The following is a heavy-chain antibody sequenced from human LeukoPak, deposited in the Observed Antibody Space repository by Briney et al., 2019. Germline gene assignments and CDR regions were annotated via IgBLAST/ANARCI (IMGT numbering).Heavy chain of an antibody. CDR2: IWYEGSNK. Sequence: GGPLDLSFEPPGLTFSSNAIHGVRQPPAKGLEWVAVIWYEGSNKYYADSVKGRFTISRDNSKNTLYLQMNSLRAEDTAVYYCARDSGSRVGGGMDVWGQGTTVTVSS. J-gene: IGHJ6*02. CDR1: GLTFSSNA. D-gene: IGHD1-26*01. V-gene: IGHV3-33*01. CDR3: ARDSGSRVGGGMDV.